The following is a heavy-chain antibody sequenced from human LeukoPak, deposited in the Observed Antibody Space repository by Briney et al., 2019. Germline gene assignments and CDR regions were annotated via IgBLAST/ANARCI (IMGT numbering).Heavy chain of an antibody. CDR1: GYTFTDYY. V-gene: IGHV1-2*06. J-gene: IGHJ4*02. Sequence: ASVKVSCEVSGYTFTDYYIHWVRQAPGQGLEWMGRVDPDIGGTKYAQKFQDRVTMTRDTSISTAYMELNRLRSEDTAVYYCARQGTYSSAIGMGYWGQGTLVTVSS. CDR3: ARQGTYSSAIGMGY. D-gene: IGHD6-19*01. CDR2: VDPDIGGT.